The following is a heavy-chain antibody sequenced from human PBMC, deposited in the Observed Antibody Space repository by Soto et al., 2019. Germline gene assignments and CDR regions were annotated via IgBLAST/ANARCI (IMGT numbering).Heavy chain of an antibody. Sequence: ASVKVSCKASGYTFTGYYMHWVRQAPGQGLEWMGWINPNSGGTNYAQKFQGRVTMTRDTSISTAYMELSRLRSDDTAVYYCARVPPYCTNGVCYSPYNWFDPLGQGTPVTLSS. V-gene: IGHV1-2*02. CDR2: INPNSGGT. J-gene: IGHJ5*02. CDR1: GYTFTGYY. CDR3: ARVPPYCTNGVCYSPYNWFDP. D-gene: IGHD2-8*01.